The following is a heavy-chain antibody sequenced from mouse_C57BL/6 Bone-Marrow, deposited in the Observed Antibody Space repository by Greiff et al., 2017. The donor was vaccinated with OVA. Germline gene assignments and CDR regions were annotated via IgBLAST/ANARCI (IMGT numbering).Heavy chain of an antibody. CDR1: GFTISDYG. CDR2: ISSGSSHI. V-gene: IGHV5-17*01. Sequence: EVQLLESGGGLVKPGASLKLSCAASGFTISDYGMHWVRQAPEKGLEWVAYISSGSSHIYYADTVKGRFTFARDNAKNTLFLQMTSLRSEDTALHYGERLLGRDCGQGTPATDSA. CDR3: ERLLGRD. D-gene: IGHD4-1*01. J-gene: IGHJ3*01.